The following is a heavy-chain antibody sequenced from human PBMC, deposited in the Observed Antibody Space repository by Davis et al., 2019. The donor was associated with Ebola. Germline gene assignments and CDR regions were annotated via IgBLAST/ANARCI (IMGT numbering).Heavy chain of an antibody. Sequence: SVKVSCKASGFTFTSPAVQWVRQARRQRLEWIGWIVVGSGNTNYAQKFQERVTITRDMSTSTAYMELSSLRSEDTAVYYCAAGGAYSSSWYLARFGYWGQGTLVTVSS. D-gene: IGHD6-13*01. V-gene: IGHV1-58*01. CDR2: IVVGSGNT. CDR1: GFTFTSPA. CDR3: AAGGAYSSSWYLARFGY. J-gene: IGHJ4*02.